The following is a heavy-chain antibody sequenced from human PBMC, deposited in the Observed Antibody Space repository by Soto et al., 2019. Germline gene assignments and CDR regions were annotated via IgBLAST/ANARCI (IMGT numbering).Heavy chain of an antibody. CDR1: GFTFSSYW. V-gene: IGHV3-7*01. CDR3: ARDSSEYSSSFDY. D-gene: IGHD6-6*01. CDR2: IKQDGSEK. J-gene: IGHJ4*02. Sequence: GESLKISCAASGFTFSSYWMSWVRQAPGKGLEWVANIKQDGSEKYYVDSVKGRFTISRDNAKNSLYLQMNSLRAEDTAVYYCARDSSEYSSSFDYWGQGTLVTVSS.